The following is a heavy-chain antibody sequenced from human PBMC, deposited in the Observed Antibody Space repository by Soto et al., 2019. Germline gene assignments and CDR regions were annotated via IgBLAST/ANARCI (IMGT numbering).Heavy chain of an antibody. Sequence: EVQLLESGGGLVQPGGSLSLSCPASGFTFSCCAMTWVRQAPGKGVEWVSTIDGGGDYTHYTDSVKGRFTISRDNSSNKMYLQMNGLRAEDTAIYYCAKDRGSGSYSNWCFDVWGRGTLVTVSS. CDR2: IDGGGDYT. CDR3: AKDRGSGSYSNWCFDV. CDR1: GFTFSCCA. V-gene: IGHV3-23*01. J-gene: IGHJ2*01. D-gene: IGHD1-26*01.